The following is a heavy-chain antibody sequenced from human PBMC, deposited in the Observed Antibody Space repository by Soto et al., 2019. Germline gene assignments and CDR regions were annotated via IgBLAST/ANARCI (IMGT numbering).Heavy chain of an antibody. CDR1: GFTFSSYG. D-gene: IGHD6-19*01. Sequence: QVQLVESGGGVVQPGRSLRLSCAASGFTFSSYGMHWVRQAPGKGLEWVAVIWYHGSNKYYADSVKGRFTISRHNSKNTLYLQMNSLRAEDTAVYYCARDRDPGQWLTTNYFDYWGQGTLVTVSS. CDR3: ARDRDPGQWLTTNYFDY. CDR2: IWYHGSNK. J-gene: IGHJ4*02. V-gene: IGHV3-33*01.